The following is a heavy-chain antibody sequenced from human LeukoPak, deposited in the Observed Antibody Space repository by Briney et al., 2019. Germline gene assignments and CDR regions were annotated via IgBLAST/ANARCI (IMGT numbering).Heavy chain of an antibody. Sequence: GGSLRLSGAASGFTFSSYAMSWVRQAPGKGLEWVSAISGSGGSTYYADSVKGRFTISRDNSKNTLYLQMNSLRAEDTAVYYCAKEPHGRDYGDYDYWGQGTLVTVSS. CDR1: GFTFSSYA. CDR3: AKEPHGRDYGDYDY. J-gene: IGHJ4*02. V-gene: IGHV3-23*01. CDR2: ISGSGGST. D-gene: IGHD4-17*01.